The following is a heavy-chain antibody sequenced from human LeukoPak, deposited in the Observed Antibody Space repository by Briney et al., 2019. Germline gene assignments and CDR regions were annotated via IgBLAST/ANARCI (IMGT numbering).Heavy chain of an antibody. Sequence: SETLSLTCTVSGGSMSSYYWSWIRQPPGKGLEWIGYIYYSGSTNYNTSLKSRVTIPEKTSKNQFSLKLRSVTAADTAVYYCARVTGYTIEDYFDYRGQGTLVTVSS. V-gene: IGHV4-59*01. J-gene: IGHJ4*02. D-gene: IGHD3-9*01. CDR2: IYYSGST. CDR1: GGSMSSYY. CDR3: ARVTGYTIEDYFDY.